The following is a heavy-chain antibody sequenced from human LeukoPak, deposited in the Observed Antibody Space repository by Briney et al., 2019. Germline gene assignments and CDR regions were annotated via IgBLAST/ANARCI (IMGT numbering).Heavy chain of an antibody. CDR3: ARGQKDYGSGSYYKGYYFDY. Sequence: PSETLSLTCTVSGGSISSGGYYWSWIRQHPGKGLEWIGYIYYSGSTYYNPSLKSRVTISVDTSKNQFSLKLSSVTAADTAVYYCARGQKDYGSGSYYKGYYFDYWGQGTLVTVSS. J-gene: IGHJ4*02. V-gene: IGHV4-31*03. D-gene: IGHD3-10*01. CDR1: GGSISSGGYY. CDR2: IYYSGST.